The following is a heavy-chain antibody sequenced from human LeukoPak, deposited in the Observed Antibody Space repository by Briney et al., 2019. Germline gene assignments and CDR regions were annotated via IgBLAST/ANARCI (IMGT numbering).Heavy chain of an antibody. D-gene: IGHD1-1*01. Sequence: PGGSLRLSCSASGFSFISYAMNWVRQAPGKGLEWVSSITTGSSYIYYADSVRGRFSVSRDNAKNSLYLEMNSLRAEDTAVYYCARVEATTARSYYYYYMDVWGKGTTVTVSS. V-gene: IGHV3-21*06. CDR2: ITTGSSYI. J-gene: IGHJ6*03. CDR3: ARVEATTARSYYYYYMDV. CDR1: GFSFISYA.